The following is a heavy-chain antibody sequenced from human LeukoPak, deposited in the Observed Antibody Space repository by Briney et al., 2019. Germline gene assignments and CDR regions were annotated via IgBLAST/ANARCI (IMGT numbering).Heavy chain of an antibody. D-gene: IGHD4-17*01. Sequence: GGSLRLSCAASGFSFTTYWMGWARHAPGKGLEWVANINQDESSQYYVDAVRGRFTISRDNAKNSLNWQMNSLRGEDTAVYFCARLGPVTKDHYCDYWGQGTLVTVSS. CDR3: ARLGPVTKDHYCDY. CDR2: INQDESSQ. CDR1: GFSFTTYW. V-gene: IGHV3-7*01. J-gene: IGHJ4*02.